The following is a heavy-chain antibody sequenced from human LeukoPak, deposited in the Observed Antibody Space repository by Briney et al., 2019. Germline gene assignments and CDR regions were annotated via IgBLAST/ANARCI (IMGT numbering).Heavy chain of an antibody. D-gene: IGHD6-19*01. CDR1: GGSFSGYY. CDR3: ARGSGWEETDY. J-gene: IGHJ4*02. Sequence: SETLSLTCAVYGGSFSGYYWSWIRQPPGKGLEWIGYIYYSGSTNYNPSLKSRVTISVDTSKNQFSLKLSSVTAADTAVYYCARGSGWEETDYWGQGTLVTVSS. CDR2: IYYSGST. V-gene: IGHV4-59*01.